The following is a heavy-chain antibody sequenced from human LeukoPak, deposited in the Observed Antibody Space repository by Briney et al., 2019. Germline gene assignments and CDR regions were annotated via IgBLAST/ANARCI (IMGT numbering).Heavy chain of an antibody. CDR3: ARLEDSGGYYALFGAFHI. CDR1: GYSFTTYW. J-gene: IGHJ3*02. V-gene: IGHV5-51*01. D-gene: IGHD3-22*01. Sequence: GESLKISWKGSGYSFTTYWIGWVRQMPGKGLEWMGIIYPGDSDTRYSPSFQGQVTISADRSISTAYLQWSSLKASDTAMYYCARLEDSGGYYALFGAFHIWGQGTMVTVSS. CDR2: IYPGDSDT.